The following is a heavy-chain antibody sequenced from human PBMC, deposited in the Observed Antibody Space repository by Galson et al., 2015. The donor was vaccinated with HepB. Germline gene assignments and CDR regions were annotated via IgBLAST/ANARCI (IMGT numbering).Heavy chain of an antibody. D-gene: IGHD2-15*01. CDR3: ARELLVDNYYYYGMDV. CDR2: INTNTGNP. J-gene: IGHJ6*02. CDR1: GYSFTTYA. Sequence: SVKVSCKASGYSFTTYAMNWVRQAPGQGLEWMGWINTNTGNPTYAQGFTGRFVFSLDTSVSTAYLQISSLKAEDTAVYYCARELLVDNYYYYGMDVWGQGTTVTVSS. V-gene: IGHV7-4-1*02.